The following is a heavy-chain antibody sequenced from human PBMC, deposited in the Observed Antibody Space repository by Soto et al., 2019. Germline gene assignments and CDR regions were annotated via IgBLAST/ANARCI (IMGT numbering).Heavy chain of an antibody. CDR1: GFSFSTYA. V-gene: IGHV3-23*01. J-gene: IGHJ4*02. CDR2: ISGSGGST. CDR3: AKLSSSWSLFDY. Sequence: EVQLLESGGGLVQPGGSLRLSCAASGFSFSTYAMTWVRQAPGKGLEWVSSISGSGGSTYYADSVKGRFTISRDNSKNTVYLQMSSLRAEDTAVYYCAKLSSSWSLFDYWGQGTLVTVSS. D-gene: IGHD6-13*01.